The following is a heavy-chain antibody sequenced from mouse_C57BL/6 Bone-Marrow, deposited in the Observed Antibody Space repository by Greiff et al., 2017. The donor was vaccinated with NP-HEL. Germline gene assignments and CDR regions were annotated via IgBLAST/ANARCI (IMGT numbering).Heavy chain of an antibody. CDR1: GFNIKDYY. Sequence: VQLQQSGAELVRSGASVKLSCTASGFNIKDYYMHWVKQRPEQGLEWIGWIDPENVDTEYAPRFQGKATLTADTSSNTAYLQLSSLTSEDTAVYFCNGGGWDVGLTYWGQGTLVTVSA. J-gene: IGHJ3*01. CDR2: IDPENVDT. CDR3: NGGGWDVGLTY. D-gene: IGHD3-3*01. V-gene: IGHV14-4*02.